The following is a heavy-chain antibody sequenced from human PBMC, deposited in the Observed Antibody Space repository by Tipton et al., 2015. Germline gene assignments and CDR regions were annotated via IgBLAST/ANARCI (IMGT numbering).Heavy chain of an antibody. D-gene: IGHD2-2*01. J-gene: IGHJ4*02. Sequence: QLVQSGAEVKKPGSSVRVSCETSGGTFSNYGISWMRQAPGQGLEWVGGIIPIFGTITYAQKFQARVTMTTDTSTSTAYMELRSLRSDDTAVYYCARGWYQLLSGFDYWGQGTLVTVSS. CDR2: IIPIFGTI. CDR3: ARGWYQLLSGFDY. V-gene: IGHV1-69*06. CDR1: GGTFSNYG.